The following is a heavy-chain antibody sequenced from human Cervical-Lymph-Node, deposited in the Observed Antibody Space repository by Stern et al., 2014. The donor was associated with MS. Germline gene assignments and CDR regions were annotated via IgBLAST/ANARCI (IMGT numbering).Heavy chain of an antibody. Sequence: VQLVESGGGLVQPGESLRLSCAVSGFTFSNYWMTWVRQAPGKGLELVASINTDGSDKAYVGYVQGRFTISRDNAKNPLSLQVCSLRAEDTPVYYCARAVRELGTWGQGTLVTVSS. CDR1: GFTFSNYW. CDR3: ARAVRELGT. V-gene: IGHV3-7*01. CDR2: INTDGSDK. J-gene: IGHJ5*02. D-gene: IGHD1-7*01.